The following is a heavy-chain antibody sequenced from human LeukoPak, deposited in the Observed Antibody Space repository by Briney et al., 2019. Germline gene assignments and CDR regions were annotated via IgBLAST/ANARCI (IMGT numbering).Heavy chain of an antibody. J-gene: IGHJ4*02. CDR2: IYHSGTT. V-gene: IGHV4-39*07. Sequence: ASETLSLTCTVSGDSISSRSYYWGWIRQPPGKGLEWIGSIYHSGTTYYNPSLKSRVTISVDTSKNQFSLKLSSVTAADTAVYYCARFYYGDFNFDYWGQGTLVTFSS. CDR1: GDSISSRSYY. D-gene: IGHD4-17*01. CDR3: ARFYYGDFNFDY.